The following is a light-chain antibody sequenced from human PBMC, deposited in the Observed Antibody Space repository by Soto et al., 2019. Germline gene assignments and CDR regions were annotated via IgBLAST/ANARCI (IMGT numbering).Light chain of an antibody. Sequence: DIQMTQSPSTLSASVGDTVTITCRASESISIWLAWYQQKPGKAPNLLINKASSLQSEVPSRFSGSGSGTEFTLTITSLQPDDFGVYYCQQYKSSSTFGQGTKV. J-gene: IGKJ1*01. CDR2: KAS. V-gene: IGKV1-5*03. CDR1: ESISIW. CDR3: QQYKSSST.